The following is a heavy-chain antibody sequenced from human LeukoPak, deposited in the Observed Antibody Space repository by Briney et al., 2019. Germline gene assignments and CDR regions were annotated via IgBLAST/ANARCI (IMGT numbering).Heavy chain of an antibody. Sequence: PGASVKVSCKASGYTFTSYGISWVRQAPGQGLECMGWISAYNGNTNYAQKLQGRVTMTTDTSTSTAYMELRSLRSDDTAVYYCARGRGYCSSISCLPEGYWGQGTLVTVSS. V-gene: IGHV1-18*04. J-gene: IGHJ4*02. CDR1: GYTFTSYG. D-gene: IGHD2-2*01. CDR3: ARGRGYCSSISCLPEGY. CDR2: ISAYNGNT.